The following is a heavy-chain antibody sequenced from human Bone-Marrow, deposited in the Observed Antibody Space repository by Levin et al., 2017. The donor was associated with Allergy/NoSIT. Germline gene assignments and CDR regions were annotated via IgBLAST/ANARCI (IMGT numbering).Heavy chain of an antibody. CDR3: ASSGYTSEYFDY. CDR2: ISGSSTYT. CDR1: GFPFSSNS. Sequence: ASVKVSCAASGFPFSSNSMNWVRQAPGKGLEWVSSISGSSTYTYYADSVKGRFTISRDNAKNSLYLQMSSLRAEDTAVYFCASSGYTSEYFDYWGQGTLVTVSS. J-gene: IGHJ4*02. D-gene: IGHD5-24*01. V-gene: IGHV3-21*01.